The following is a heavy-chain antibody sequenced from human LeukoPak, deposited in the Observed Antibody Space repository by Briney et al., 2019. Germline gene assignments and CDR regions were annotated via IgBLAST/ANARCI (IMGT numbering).Heavy chain of an antibody. CDR3: ARDYGDYVAFDI. CDR1: GYTFSSYG. Sequence: ASVKVSCKASGYTFSSYGISWVRQAPGQGLEWMGWISAYNGNTNYAQKLQGRVTMTTDTSTSTAYMELRSLRSNDTAVYYCARDYGDYVAFDIWGQGTMVTVSS. V-gene: IGHV1-18*01. J-gene: IGHJ3*02. D-gene: IGHD4-17*01. CDR2: ISAYNGNT.